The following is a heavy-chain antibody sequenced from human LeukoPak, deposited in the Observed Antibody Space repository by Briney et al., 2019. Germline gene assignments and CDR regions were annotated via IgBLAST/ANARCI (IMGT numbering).Heavy chain of an antibody. V-gene: IGHV4-38-2*01. J-gene: IGHJ4*02. Sequence: GSLRLSCAASGFPFSDYGMHWVRQPPGKGLEWIGSIYYSGSTYYNPSLKSRVTISVDTSKNQFSLKLSSVTAADTAVYYCASEVITMVRGVITPFDYWGQGTLVTVSS. D-gene: IGHD3-10*01. CDR1: GFPFSDYG. CDR2: IYYSGST. CDR3: ASEVITMVRGVITPFDY.